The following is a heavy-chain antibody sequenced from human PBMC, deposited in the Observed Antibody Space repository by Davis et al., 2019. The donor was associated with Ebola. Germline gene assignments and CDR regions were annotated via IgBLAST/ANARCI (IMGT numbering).Heavy chain of an antibody. D-gene: IGHD6-6*01. CDR3: ARAQYIAARPLWFDP. Sequence: ASVKVSCKASGYTFTGYYMHWVRQAPGRGLEWMGWINPNSGGTNYAQKFQGRVTMTRDTSISTAYMELSRLRSDDTAVYYCARAQYIAARPLWFDPWGQGTLVTVSS. J-gene: IGHJ5*02. CDR1: GYTFTGYY. CDR2: INPNSGGT. V-gene: IGHV1-2*02.